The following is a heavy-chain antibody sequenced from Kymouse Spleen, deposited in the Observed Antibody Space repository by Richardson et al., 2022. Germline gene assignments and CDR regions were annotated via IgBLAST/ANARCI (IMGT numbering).Heavy chain of an antibody. V-gene: IGHV3-23*04. CDR1: GFTFSSYA. Sequence: EVQLVESGGGLVQPGGSLRLSCAASGFTFSSYAMSWVRQAPGKGLEWVSAISGSGGSTYYADSVKGRFTISRDNSKNTLYLQMNSLRAEDTAVYYCALVGATSYYYYYGMDVWGQGTTVTVSS. CDR2: ISGSGGST. CDR3: ALVGATSYYYYYGMDV. J-gene: IGHJ6*02. D-gene: IGHD1-26*01.